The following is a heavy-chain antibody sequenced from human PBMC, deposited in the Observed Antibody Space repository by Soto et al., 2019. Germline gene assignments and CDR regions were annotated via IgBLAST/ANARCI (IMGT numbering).Heavy chain of an antibody. Sequence: VQLAQSGAEVKKPGASVKVSCKTSGDSFNDYYIHWVRQAPGQGLEWMGWINPNGGATNYAQKFQGRVTVTRDTSIRTVYMELSSLRSDDTAVYYCARESGGATATLDYYYFYMDVWGKGTTVIVSS. CDR3: ARESGGATATLDYYYFYMDV. D-gene: IGHD1-26*01. CDR2: INPNGGAT. V-gene: IGHV1-2*02. J-gene: IGHJ6*03. CDR1: GDSFNDYY.